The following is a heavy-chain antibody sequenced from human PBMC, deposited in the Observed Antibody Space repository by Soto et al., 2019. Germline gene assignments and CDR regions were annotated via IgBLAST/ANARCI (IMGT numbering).Heavy chain of an antibody. V-gene: IGHV4-59*01. Sequence: SETLSLTCTVSGGSISSYYWSWIRQPPGKGLEWIGYIYYSGSTNYNPSLKSRVTISVDPSKNQFSLKLSSVTAADTAVYYCASRRGYSSGWLYFDYWGQGTLVTVSS. D-gene: IGHD6-19*01. CDR2: IYYSGST. J-gene: IGHJ4*02. CDR1: GGSISSYY. CDR3: ASRRGYSSGWLYFDY.